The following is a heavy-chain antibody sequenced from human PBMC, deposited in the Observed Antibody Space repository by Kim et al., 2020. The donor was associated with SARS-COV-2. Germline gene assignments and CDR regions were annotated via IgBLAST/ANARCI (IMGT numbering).Heavy chain of an antibody. Sequence: GGSLRLSCAASGFTFSSYGMHWVRQAPGKGLEWVAVISYDGSNKYYADSVKGRFTISRDNSKNTLYLQMNSLRAEDTAVYYCASHRGIVVVTATLDYWGQGTLVTVSS. J-gene: IGHJ4*01. D-gene: IGHD2-21*02. V-gene: IGHV3-33*05. CDR2: ISYDGSNK. CDR3: ASHRGIVVVTATLDY. CDR1: GFTFSSYG.